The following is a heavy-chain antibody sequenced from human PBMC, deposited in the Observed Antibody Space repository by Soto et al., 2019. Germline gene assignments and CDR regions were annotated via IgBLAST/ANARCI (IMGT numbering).Heavy chain of an antibody. Sequence: PGGSLRLSCVASAFTFNNFPMHWVRQAPGKGLQWLASITTTSTYKYYADSVKGRFSISRDNAKNSVYLELTNLRSEDRAVYYCAREKCSSASCNHGMDVWGLGTTVTVSS. D-gene: IGHD2-2*01. V-gene: IGHV3-21*01. CDR1: AFTFNNFP. CDR3: AREKCSSASCNHGMDV. CDR2: ITTTSTYK. J-gene: IGHJ6*02.